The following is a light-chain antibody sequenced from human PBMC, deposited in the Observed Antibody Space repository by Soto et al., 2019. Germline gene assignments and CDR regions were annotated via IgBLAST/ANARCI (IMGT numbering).Light chain of an antibody. V-gene: IGKV3-15*01. CDR2: DAF. CDR1: QSVNSD. J-gene: IGKJ4*01. CDR3: QQYFNWSPLT. Sequence: EILMTQSPATLSVSPGEGATLSCRASQSVNSDLAWYQQKPGQAPRLLIYDAFTRATGVPARFSGSGSGTEFTLIISSLQSEDSAVYYCQQYFNWSPLTFGGGTKVDIK.